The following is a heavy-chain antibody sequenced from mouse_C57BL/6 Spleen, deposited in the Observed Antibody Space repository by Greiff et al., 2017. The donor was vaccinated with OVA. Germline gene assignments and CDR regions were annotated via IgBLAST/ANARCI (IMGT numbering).Heavy chain of an antibody. CDR1: GYTFTSYW. J-gene: IGHJ4*01. V-gene: IGHV1-69*01. CDR2: IDPSDSYT. CDR3: ARSGNYYAMDY. Sequence: QVQLQQPGAELVMPGASVKLSCKASGYTFTSYWMHWVKQRPGQGLEWIGEIDPSDSYTNYNQKFKGKSTLTVDKSSSTAYMQLSSLTSEDSAVYDCARSGNYYAMDYWGQGTSVTVSS. D-gene: IGHD2-1*01.